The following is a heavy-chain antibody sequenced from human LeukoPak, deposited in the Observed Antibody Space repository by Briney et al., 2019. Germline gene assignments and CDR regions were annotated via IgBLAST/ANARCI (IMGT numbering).Heavy chain of an antibody. V-gene: IGHV3-33*06. CDR2: IWYDGSNK. D-gene: IGHD6-13*01. Sequence: PGGSLRLSCAASGFTFSSYEMNWVRQAPGKGLEWVAVIWYDGSNKYYADSVKGRFTISRDNSKNTLYLQMNSLRAEDTAVNYCAKGFIAAAGTDYMDVWGKGTTVTVSS. CDR1: GFTFSSYE. CDR3: AKGFIAAAGTDYMDV. J-gene: IGHJ6*03.